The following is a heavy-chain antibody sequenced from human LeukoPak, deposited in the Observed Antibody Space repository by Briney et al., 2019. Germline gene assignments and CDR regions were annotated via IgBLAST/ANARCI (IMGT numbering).Heavy chain of an antibody. CDR2: INPNSGGT. J-gene: IGHJ4*02. Sequence: ASVKVSCKASGYTFTGYYMHWVRQAPGQGLEWMGWINPNSGGTNYAQKFQGRVTMNRATSIRTAYMELSRLRSDDPAVYYCARRDSSGWYYFDYWGQGTLVTVSS. V-gene: IGHV1-2*02. D-gene: IGHD6-19*01. CDR1: GYTFTGYY. CDR3: ARRDSSGWYYFDY.